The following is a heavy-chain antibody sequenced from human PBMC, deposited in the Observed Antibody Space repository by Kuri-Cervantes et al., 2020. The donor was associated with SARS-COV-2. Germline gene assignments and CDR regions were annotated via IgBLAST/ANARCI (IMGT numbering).Heavy chain of an antibody. V-gene: IGHV1-69*13. CDR1: GGTFSSYA. D-gene: IGHD3-10*01. CDR3: AREAVRGVIHY. Sequence: SSVTVSRKASGGTFSSYAISWVRQAPGQGLEWMGGIIPIFGTANYAQKFQGRVTITADESTSTAYMELSSLRSEDTAVYYCAREAVRGVIHYWGQGTLVTVSS. J-gene: IGHJ4*02. CDR2: IIPIFGTA.